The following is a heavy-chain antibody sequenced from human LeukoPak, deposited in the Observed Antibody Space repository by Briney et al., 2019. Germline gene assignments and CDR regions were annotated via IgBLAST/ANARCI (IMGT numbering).Heavy chain of an antibody. Sequence: SETLSLTCTVSGASISTNNWWNWVRQAPGKGLEWIGEIYHSGNSNYNPSLKSRVTISVDKPNNQLSLRLTSVTAADTAIYYCARDLGSSTPRGYWGQGTLVTVSS. D-gene: IGHD6-13*01. CDR3: ARDLGSSTPRGY. CDR1: GASISTNNW. V-gene: IGHV4-4*02. CDR2: IYHSGNS. J-gene: IGHJ4*02.